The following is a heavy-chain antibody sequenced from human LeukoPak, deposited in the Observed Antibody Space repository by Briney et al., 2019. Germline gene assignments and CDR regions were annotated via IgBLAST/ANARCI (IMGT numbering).Heavy chain of an antibody. CDR2: INPNSGGT. CDR1: GYTFTGYY. V-gene: IGHV1-2*02. Sequence: ASVKVSCKASGYTFTGYYMHWVRQAPGQGLEWMGWINPNSGGTNYAQKFQGRVTMTRDTSISTAYMELSRLRSDDTAVYYCARGRNYGILTGYVDWFDPWGQGTLVTVSS. J-gene: IGHJ5*02. D-gene: IGHD3-9*01. CDR3: ARGRNYGILTGYVDWFDP.